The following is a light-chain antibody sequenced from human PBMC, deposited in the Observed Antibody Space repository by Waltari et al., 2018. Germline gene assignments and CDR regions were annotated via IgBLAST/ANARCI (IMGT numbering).Light chain of an antibody. CDR1: QSVSSN. J-gene: IGKJ3*01. CDR3: QQYSSWPPT. CDR2: GAS. V-gene: IGKV3-15*01. Sequence: EIMMTPSPATLSVSPGERATLSCRASQSVSSNLAWHQQKPGQAPRLLIYGASSRATGIPARFSGSGSGTEFTLTISSLQSEDFAVYYCQQYSSWPPTFGPGTKVDIK.